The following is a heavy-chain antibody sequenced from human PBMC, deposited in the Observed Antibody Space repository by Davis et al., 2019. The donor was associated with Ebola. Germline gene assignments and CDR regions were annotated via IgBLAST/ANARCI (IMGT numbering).Heavy chain of an antibody. CDR1: GYSFATYW. J-gene: IGHJ4*02. CDR3: ARHLTDGTYWGASPSHSDY. CDR2: IYPGDSDT. D-gene: IGHD1-26*01. Sequence: PGGSLRLSCKGSGYSFATYWIGWVRQMPGKGLEWMGIIYPGDSDTRYSPSFQGQVTISADKSINTAYLQWSSLKASDTAMYFCARHLTDGTYWGASPSHSDYWGQGTLVTVSS. V-gene: IGHV5-51*01.